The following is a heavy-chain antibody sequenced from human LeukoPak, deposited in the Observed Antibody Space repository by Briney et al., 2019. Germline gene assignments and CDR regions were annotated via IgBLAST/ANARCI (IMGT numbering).Heavy chain of an antibody. J-gene: IGHJ5*02. CDR1: GFSLRSSE. V-gene: IGHV3-48*03. CDR2: INSADNVE. D-gene: IGHD2-8*01. Sequence: GSLRLSCAASGFSLRSSEMNWVRQAPGKGPEWVAHINSADNVEYYTDSVRGRFTMSRDNAKDLLYLQMNSLRDEDTAVYYCARDTVNGPFVISLDLWGQGVLVTVSS. CDR3: ARDTVNGPFVISLDL.